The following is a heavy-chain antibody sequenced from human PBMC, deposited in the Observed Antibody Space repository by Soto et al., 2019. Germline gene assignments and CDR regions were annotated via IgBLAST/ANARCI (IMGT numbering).Heavy chain of an antibody. J-gene: IGHJ6*02. V-gene: IGHV4-39*02. CDR2: IFFTGNI. CDR1: GASLSSISYY. D-gene: IGHD2-15*01. Sequence: SETLSLTCTVSGASLSSISYYWGWIRQPPGKGLEWVGSIFFTGNIYYNPSLKSRVTTSVDTSRNQFSLMVNSVTAADTAVYYCARGGVVATMGMDVWGQGTTVTVSS. CDR3: ARGGVVATMGMDV.